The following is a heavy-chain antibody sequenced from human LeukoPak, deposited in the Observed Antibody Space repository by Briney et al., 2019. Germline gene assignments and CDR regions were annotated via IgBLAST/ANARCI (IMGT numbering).Heavy chain of an antibody. CDR1: GGSISSSSYY. V-gene: IGHV4-39*01. CDR2: IYYSGST. CDR3: ARQGHCSSTSCLIGVYMDV. Sequence: PSETLSLTCTVSGGSISSSSYYWGWIRQPPGKGLEWIGSIYYSGSTYYNPSLKSRVTISVDTSKNQFSLKLSSVTAADTAVYYCARQGHCSSTSCLIGVYMDVWGKGTTVTVSS. J-gene: IGHJ6*03. D-gene: IGHD2-2*01.